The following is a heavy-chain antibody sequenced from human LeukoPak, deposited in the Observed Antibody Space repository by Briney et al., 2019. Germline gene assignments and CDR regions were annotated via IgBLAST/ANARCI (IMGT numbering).Heavy chain of an antibody. CDR3: VAVTDGY. J-gene: IGHJ4*02. CDR1: GFTFSSYW. V-gene: IGHV3-74*01. D-gene: IGHD6-19*01. CDR2: INTDGSST. Sequence: GGPLRLSCAASGFTFSSYWMHWVRQAPGKGLVWVSRINTDGSSTNYADSVKGRFTISRDNAKNTLYLQMNSLRAEDTAVYYCVAVTDGYWGQGTLVTVSS.